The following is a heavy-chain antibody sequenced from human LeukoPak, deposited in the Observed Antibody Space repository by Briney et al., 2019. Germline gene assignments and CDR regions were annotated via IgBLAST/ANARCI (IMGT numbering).Heavy chain of an antibody. CDR3: TRDPYDSSGWYGFDY. J-gene: IGHJ4*02. D-gene: IGHD6-19*01. Sequence: GGSLRLSCTASGFTFGDYAMSWFRQAPGKGLEWVGFIRSKAYGGTTEYAASVKGRLTISRDDSKSIAYLQMNSLKTEDTAVYYCTRDPYDSSGWYGFDYWGQGTLVTVSS. V-gene: IGHV3-49*03. CDR1: GFTFGDYA. CDR2: IRSKAYGGTT.